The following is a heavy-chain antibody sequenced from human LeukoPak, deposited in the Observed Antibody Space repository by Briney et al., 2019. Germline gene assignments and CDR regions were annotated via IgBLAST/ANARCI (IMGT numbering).Heavy chain of an antibody. CDR2: ISGSGGST. Sequence: PGGSLRLSCAASGFTFSSYAMSWVRQAPGKGLEWVSAISGSGGSTYYADSVKGRFTISRDNSKNTLYLQMNSLRAEDTAVYYCAKVRYTIFGVVTNFEYWGQGTLVTVSS. D-gene: IGHD3-3*01. J-gene: IGHJ4*02. CDR3: AKVRYTIFGVVTNFEY. CDR1: GFTFSSYA. V-gene: IGHV3-23*01.